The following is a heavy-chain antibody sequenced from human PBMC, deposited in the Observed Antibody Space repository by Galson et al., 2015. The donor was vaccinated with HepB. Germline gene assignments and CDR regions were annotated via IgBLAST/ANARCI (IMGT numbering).Heavy chain of an antibody. CDR3: ARDSGGGDFDY. CDR2: IYSGGST. J-gene: IGHJ4*02. D-gene: IGHD3-16*01. V-gene: IGHV3-53*01. Sequence: SLRLSCAASGFTVSSNYMSWVRQAPGKGLEWVSVIYSGGSTYYADSVKGRFTISRDNSNNTLYLQMNRLRAEDTAVYYWARDSGGGDFDYWGQGTLVTVSS. CDR1: GFTVSSNY.